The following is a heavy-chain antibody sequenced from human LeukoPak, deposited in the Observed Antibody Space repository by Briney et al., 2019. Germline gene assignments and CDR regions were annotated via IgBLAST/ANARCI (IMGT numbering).Heavy chain of an antibody. J-gene: IGHJ5*02. CDR3: ARGSLRYFDWLRHYNWFDP. CDR2: INHSGST. Sequence: SETPSLTCAVYGGSFSGYYWSWIRQPPGKGLEWIGEINHSGSTNYNPSLKSRVTISVDTSKNQFSLKLSSVTAADTAVYYCARGSLRYFDWLRHYNWFDPWGQGTLVTVSS. CDR1: GGSFSGYY. D-gene: IGHD3-9*01. V-gene: IGHV4-34*01.